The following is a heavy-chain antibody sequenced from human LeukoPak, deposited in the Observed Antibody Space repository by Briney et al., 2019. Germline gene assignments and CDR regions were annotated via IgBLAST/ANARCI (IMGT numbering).Heavy chain of an antibody. V-gene: IGHV3-30*18. CDR1: GFTFSRYG. D-gene: IGHD1-20*01. CDR2: ISYDGSNK. Sequence: GGSLRLSCAASGFTFSRYGMHWVRQAPGKGLEWVAIISYDGSNKYYADSVKGRFTISRDNSKNTLYLQMNSLRVEDSAVYYCAKTGNYNWNGFDYWGQGTLVTVSS. CDR3: AKTGNYNWNGFDY. J-gene: IGHJ4*02.